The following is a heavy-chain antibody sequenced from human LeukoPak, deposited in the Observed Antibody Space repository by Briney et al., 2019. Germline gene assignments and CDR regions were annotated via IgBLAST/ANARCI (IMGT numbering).Heavy chain of an antibody. CDR1: GGSFSGYY. J-gene: IGHJ4*02. CDR2: ISHIGST. CDR3: ARAEATYAFFDY. D-gene: IGHD2-2*01. Sequence: SETLSLNCGVYGGSFSGYYWSWIRQPPGKGLEWIGEISHIGSTNYNPSLKSRVTISVDTSKSQFSLNLTSVTAADTAVYYCARAEATYAFFDYWGPGTLVTVSS. V-gene: IGHV4-34*01.